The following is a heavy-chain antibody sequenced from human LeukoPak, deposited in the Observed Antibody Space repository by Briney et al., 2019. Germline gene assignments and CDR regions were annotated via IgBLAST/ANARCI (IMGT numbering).Heavy chain of an antibody. CDR3: ARFNYYDSSGFYSFDY. D-gene: IGHD3-22*01. Sequence: GGSLRISCAASGFTVSSNYMSWVRQAPGKGLDWVSLIYSGGSTYYADSVKGRFTISRDNSKNTLYLQMNSLRAEDTAVYYCARFNYYDSSGFYSFDYWGQGTLVTVSS. CDR1: GFTVSSNY. CDR2: IYSGGST. V-gene: IGHV3-66*01. J-gene: IGHJ4*02.